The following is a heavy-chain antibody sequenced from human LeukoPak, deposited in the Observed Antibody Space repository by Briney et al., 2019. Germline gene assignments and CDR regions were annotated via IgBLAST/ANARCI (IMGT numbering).Heavy chain of an antibody. Sequence: SVKVSCKASGGTFSSYASSWVRQAPGQGLEWMGGIIPIFGTANYAQKFQGRVTITADKSTSTAYMELSSLKSEDTAVYYCARGGGYSYGFSWFDPWGQGTLVTVSS. CDR1: GGTFSSYA. V-gene: IGHV1-69*06. CDR2: IIPIFGTA. CDR3: ARGGGYSYGFSWFDP. J-gene: IGHJ5*02. D-gene: IGHD5-18*01.